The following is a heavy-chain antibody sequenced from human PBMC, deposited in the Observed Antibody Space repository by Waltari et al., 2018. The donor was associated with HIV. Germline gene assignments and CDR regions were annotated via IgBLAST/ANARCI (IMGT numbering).Heavy chain of an antibody. CDR3: ARVPFRAAADSNWFDP. V-gene: IGHV1-69*13. CDR2: IIPIFGTA. J-gene: IGHJ5*02. D-gene: IGHD6-13*01. Sequence: QVQLVQSGAEVKKPGSSVKVSCKASGGTFSSYAISWVRQAPGQGLEWMGGIIPIFGTATYAKKFQGRVTITADESTSTAYMELSSLRSEDTAVYYCARVPFRAAADSNWFDPWGQGTLVTVSS. CDR1: GGTFSSYA.